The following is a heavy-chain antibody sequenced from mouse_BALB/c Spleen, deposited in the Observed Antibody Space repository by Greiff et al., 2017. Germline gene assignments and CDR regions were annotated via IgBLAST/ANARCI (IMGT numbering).Heavy chain of an antibody. Sequence: VQGVESGPGLVAPSQSLSITCTVSGFSLTDYGVSWIRQPPGKGLEWLGVIWGGGSTYYNSALKSRLSISKDNSKSQVFLKMNSLQTDDTAMYYCAKNNYGNLAWFAYWGQGTLVTVSA. D-gene: IGHD2-1*01. J-gene: IGHJ3*01. CDR2: IWGGGST. CDR1: GFSLTDYG. CDR3: AKNNYGNLAWFAY. V-gene: IGHV2-6-5*01.